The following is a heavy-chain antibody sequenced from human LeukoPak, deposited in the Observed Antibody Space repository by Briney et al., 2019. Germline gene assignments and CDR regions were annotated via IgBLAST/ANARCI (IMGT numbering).Heavy chain of an antibody. CDR3: ARPVGEGAYYFDY. Sequence: GESLQISSQGSGYSFTSYWIGWARPMPGKGMEWMGIIYPGDSDTRYSPSFQGQVTISPDKSISTAYLQWSSLKASDTAMYYCARPVGEGAYYFDYWGQGTLVTVSS. V-gene: IGHV5-51*01. CDR2: IYPGDSDT. D-gene: IGHD3-16*01. CDR1: GYSFTSYW. J-gene: IGHJ4*02.